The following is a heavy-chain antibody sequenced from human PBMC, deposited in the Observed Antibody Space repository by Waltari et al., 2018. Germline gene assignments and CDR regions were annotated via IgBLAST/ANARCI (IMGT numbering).Heavy chain of an antibody. V-gene: IGHV4-59*01. CDR3: ARGGGGDWEWFDP. CDR2: IYYTGST. J-gene: IGHJ5*02. Sequence: QVQLQESGPSLLKPSETLSLICTVSGGSISGFYWSWVRQPPGKGLDWIGYIYYTGSTNCNPSLKSRVTMSVVTSKNQFSLKLSSVTAADTAFYYCARGGGGDWEWFDPWGQGTLVTVSS. CDR1: GGSISGFY. D-gene: IGHD2-21*02.